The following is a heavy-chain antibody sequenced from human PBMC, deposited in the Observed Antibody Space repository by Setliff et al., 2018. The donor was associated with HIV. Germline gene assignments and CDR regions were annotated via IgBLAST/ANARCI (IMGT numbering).Heavy chain of an antibody. CDR3: ARGGAGYPAKGRAMDV. Sequence: SETLSLTCAVYGESFSGYYWSWIRQPPGKGLEWIGEIDHSGATNHNPSLKSRVTMSIDTSKNQFSLNLSSVTAADTAVYYCARGGAGYPAKGRAMDVWGQGTTVTVSS. V-gene: IGHV4-34*01. D-gene: IGHD1-26*01. J-gene: IGHJ6*02. CDR1: GESFSGYY. CDR2: IDHSGAT.